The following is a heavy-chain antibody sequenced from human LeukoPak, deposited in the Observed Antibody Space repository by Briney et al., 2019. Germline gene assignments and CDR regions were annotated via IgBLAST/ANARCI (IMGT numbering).Heavy chain of an antibody. CDR2: ISYDGSNK. J-gene: IGHJ6*02. V-gene: IGHV3-30-3*01. CDR3: ARAMVQGVNNYYYGMDV. CDR1: GFTFSSYA. D-gene: IGHD3-10*01. Sequence: GGSLRLSCAASGFTFSSYAMHWVRQAPGKGLEWVAVISYDGSNKYYADSVKGRFTISRDNSKNTLYLQMNSLRAEDTAVYYCARAMVQGVNNYYYGMDVWGQGTTVTVSS.